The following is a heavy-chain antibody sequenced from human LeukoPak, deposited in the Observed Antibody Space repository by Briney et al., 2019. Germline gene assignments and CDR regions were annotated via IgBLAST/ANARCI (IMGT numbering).Heavy chain of an antibody. Sequence: AGTLTLSCAAAGFTFSDYYMSWIRHAPGKGLEWVSYISISGSTIYYAASVKRALTIYSDNTKTSLYLQMTSLRAEDTAVYYGARVEVVVVAHYYEYGMDDWGQGTTVTVSS. CDR1: GFTFSDYY. CDR3: ARVEVVVVAHYYEYGMDD. CDR2: ISISGSTI. V-gene: IGHV3-11*01. D-gene: IGHD2-15*01. J-gene: IGHJ6*02.